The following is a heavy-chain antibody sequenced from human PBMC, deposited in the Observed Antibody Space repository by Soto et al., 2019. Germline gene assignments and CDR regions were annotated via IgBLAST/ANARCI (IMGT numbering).Heavy chain of an antibody. CDR3: VKGHSYGAIFDY. V-gene: IGHV3-64D*06. Sequence: GASLRPSCSAPVFTFSSYAMHWVRHAPGNGLEYVSSISSNGGGTYYADSVKGRFTISRDNSKNTLYLQMSSLRAEETAVYYCVKGHSYGAIFDYWGQAILVTAS. D-gene: IGHD5-18*01. CDR2: ISSNGGGT. J-gene: IGHJ4*02. CDR1: VFTFSSYA.